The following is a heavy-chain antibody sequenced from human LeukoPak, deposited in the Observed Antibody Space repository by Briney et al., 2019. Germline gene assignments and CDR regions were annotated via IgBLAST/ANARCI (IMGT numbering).Heavy chain of an antibody. D-gene: IGHD2-15*01. CDR1: GFTFSSYD. CDR3: AKQLGYCSDGSCYSPY. V-gene: IGHV3-13*01. Sequence: GGSLRLSCAASGFTFSSYDMHWVRQATGKGLEWVSAIGTAGDTYYPGSVKGRFTISRENAKNSLYLQMNSLRAEDTAVYYCAKQLGYCSDGSCYSPYWGQGTLVTVSS. J-gene: IGHJ4*02. CDR2: IGTAGDT.